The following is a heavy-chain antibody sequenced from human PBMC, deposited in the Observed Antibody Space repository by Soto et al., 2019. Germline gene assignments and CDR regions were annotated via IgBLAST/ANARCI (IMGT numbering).Heavy chain of an antibody. J-gene: IGHJ4*02. CDR1: GGSFSGYY. CDR2: INHSGST. V-gene: IGHV4-34*01. CDR3: ARRPRSMITFGGVIQSGHYFDY. Sequence: SETLSLTCAVYGGSFSGYYWSWIRQPPGKGLEWIGEINHSGSTNYNPSLKSRVTISVDTSKNQFSLKLSSVTAADTAVYYCARRPRSMITFGGVIQSGHYFDYWGQGTLVTVSS. D-gene: IGHD3-16*02.